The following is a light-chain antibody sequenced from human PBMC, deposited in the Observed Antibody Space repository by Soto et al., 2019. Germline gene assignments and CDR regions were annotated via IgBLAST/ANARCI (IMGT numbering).Light chain of an antibody. J-gene: IGKJ5*01. CDR2: DTS. CDR3: QQYSNWPPIT. CDR1: QSVSIH. Sequence: VVSQSPRTLSVSLGERATLSCRASQSVSIHLAWYQQKPGQAPRLLIYDTSTRATGIPARFSGSGSGTEFTLTISSLQSEDFAVYYCQQYSNWPPITFGQGTRLEIK. V-gene: IGKV3-15*01.